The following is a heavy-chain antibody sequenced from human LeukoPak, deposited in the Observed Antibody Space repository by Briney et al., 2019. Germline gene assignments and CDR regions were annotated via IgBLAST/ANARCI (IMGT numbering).Heavy chain of an antibody. Sequence: GASVKVSCKASGYTFTSYGISWVRQAPGQGLEWMGWISAYNGNTNYAQKLQGRVTMTTDTSTSTAYMELRSLRSDDTAVYYFARVPPYYDSSGHGPYYFDYWGQGTLVTVSS. CDR1: GYTFTSYG. J-gene: IGHJ4*02. CDR2: ISAYNGNT. V-gene: IGHV1-18*01. CDR3: ARVPPYYDSSGHGPYYFDY. D-gene: IGHD3-22*01.